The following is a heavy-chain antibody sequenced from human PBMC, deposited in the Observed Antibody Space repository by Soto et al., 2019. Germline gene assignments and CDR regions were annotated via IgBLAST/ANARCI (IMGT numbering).Heavy chain of an antibody. CDR1: GGSFSGYY. CDR3: ARGQDIVVVVAGQVNWFDP. J-gene: IGHJ5*02. V-gene: IGHV4-34*01. Sequence: SETLSLTCAVYGGSFSGYYWSWIRQPPGKGLEWIGEINHSGSTNYNPSLKSRVTISVDTSKNQFSLKLSSVTAADTAVYYCARGQDIVVVVAGQVNWFDPWGQGTLVTVSS. CDR2: INHSGST. D-gene: IGHD2-15*01.